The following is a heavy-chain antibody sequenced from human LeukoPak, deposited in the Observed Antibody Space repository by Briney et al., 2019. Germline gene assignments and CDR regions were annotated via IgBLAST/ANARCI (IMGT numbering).Heavy chain of an antibody. J-gene: IGHJ4*02. V-gene: IGHV4-39*01. CDR2: MFYSGST. CDR1: GGSISSSSYY. Sequence: KPSETLSLTCTVSGGSISSSSYYWGWIRQPPGKGLEWIGSMFYSGSTYYNPSLKSRVTIPVDMSKNQFSLKLSSVTATDTAVYYCVRQRLGYTSPLFDYWGQGTLVTVSS. D-gene: IGHD6-13*01. CDR3: VRQRLGYTSPLFDY.